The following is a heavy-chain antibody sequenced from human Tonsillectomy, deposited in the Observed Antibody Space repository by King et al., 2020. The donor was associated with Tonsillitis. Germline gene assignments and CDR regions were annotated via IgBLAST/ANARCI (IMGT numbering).Heavy chain of an antibody. J-gene: IGHJ5*02. V-gene: IGHV1-46*02. CDR2: INPSGGGT. CDR1: AYTFNKYY. CDR3: ASGYYYDSSGEGWFDP. Sequence: QLVQSGAEVRKPGAAVKVSCTASAYTFNKYYMHWVRQAPGQGLEWMGMINPSGGGTRYAQKFQGRLTMTRDTSTTTLYMELSSLRSEDTAVYYCASGYYYDSSGEGWFDPWGQGTLVTVSS. D-gene: IGHD3-22*01.